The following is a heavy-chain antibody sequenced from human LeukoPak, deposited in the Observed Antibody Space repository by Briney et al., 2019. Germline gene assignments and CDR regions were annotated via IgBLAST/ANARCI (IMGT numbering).Heavy chain of an antibody. CDR3: ARDLRRGYYFDY. CDR2: IRYDGSNK. J-gene: IGHJ4*02. Sequence: GGSLRLSCAASGFTFSSYGMHWVRQAPGKGLEWVAFIRYDGSNKYYADSVKGRFTISRDNSKNTLYLQMNSLRAEDTAVYYCARDLRRGYYFDYWGQGTLVTVSS. V-gene: IGHV3-30*02. CDR1: GFTFSSYG.